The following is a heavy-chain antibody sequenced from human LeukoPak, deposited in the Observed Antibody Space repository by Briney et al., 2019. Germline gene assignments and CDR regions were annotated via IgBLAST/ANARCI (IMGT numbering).Heavy chain of an antibody. J-gene: IGHJ4*02. D-gene: IGHD6-19*01. V-gene: IGHV3-7*01. CDR1: GFTFRTYW. CDR3: ARGRRYSSGWLSGY. Sequence: PGGSLRLPCAASGFTFRTYWMNWVRQAPGKGLEWVANIKEDGSETYYVESVKGRFTISRDNAKNSLYLQMNSLRVEDTAVYYCARGRRYSSGWLSGYWGQGTLVTVSS. CDR2: IKEDGSET.